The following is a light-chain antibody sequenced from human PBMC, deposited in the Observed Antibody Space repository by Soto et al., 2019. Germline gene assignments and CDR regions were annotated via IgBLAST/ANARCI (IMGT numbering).Light chain of an antibody. J-gene: IGLJ1*01. CDR3: SSYTSSSTLYV. Sequence: QSVLTQPPSVSGAPGQRLTISCAGTSSNIGAGFDVHWYQQLPGTAPKLLIYANDDRPSGVPDRFSGSTSGTSASLAITGLQAEDAADYYCSSYTSSSTLYVFGTGTKLTVL. CDR2: AND. CDR1: SSNIGAGFD. V-gene: IGLV1-40*01.